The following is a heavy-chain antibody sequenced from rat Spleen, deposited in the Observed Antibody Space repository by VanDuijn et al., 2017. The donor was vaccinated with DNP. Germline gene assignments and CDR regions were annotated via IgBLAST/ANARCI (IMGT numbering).Heavy chain of an antibody. CDR1: GFTFSDYY. V-gene: IGHV5-22*01. CDR2: ISYDGGYT. CDR3: ARHVLPLRVWDY. J-gene: IGHJ2*01. Sequence: HLVESGGGLMQPGRSLKLSCAASGFTFSDYYMAWVRQAPTKGLEWVAYISYDGGYTNYGDSVKGRITISRDNAKSTLYLQMNSLRSEDMATYYCARHVLPLRVWDYWGQGVMVTVSS. D-gene: IGHD1-4*01.